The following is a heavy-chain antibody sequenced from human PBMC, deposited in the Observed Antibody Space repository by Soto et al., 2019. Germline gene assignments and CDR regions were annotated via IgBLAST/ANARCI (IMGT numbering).Heavy chain of an antibody. CDR1: GGSISSYY. CDR3: ARERFGELYFDY. Sequence: SETLSLTCTVSGGSISSYYWSWIRQPPGKGLEWIGYIDYSGSTNYNPSLKSRVTISVDTSKNQFSLKLSSVTAADTAVYYCARERFGELYFDYWGQGTLVTVSS. V-gene: IGHV4-59*01. J-gene: IGHJ4*02. CDR2: IDYSGST. D-gene: IGHD3-10*01.